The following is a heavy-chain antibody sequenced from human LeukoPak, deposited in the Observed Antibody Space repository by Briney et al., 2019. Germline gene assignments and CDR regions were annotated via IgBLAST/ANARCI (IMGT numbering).Heavy chain of an antibody. CDR1: GVNFNIFA. V-gene: IGHV3-48*01. CDR3: ARVEGYCRGGNCYSVDY. J-gene: IGHJ4*02. D-gene: IGHD2-15*01. Sequence: GGSLRLSCAASGVNFNIFAMNWVRQAPGKGLEWVAYVSTTGTSIYYADSVKGRFTISRDNAKSSLYLQMNSLRAEDTAVYFCARVEGYCRGGNCYSVDYWGQGTLVTVSS. CDR2: VSTTGTSI.